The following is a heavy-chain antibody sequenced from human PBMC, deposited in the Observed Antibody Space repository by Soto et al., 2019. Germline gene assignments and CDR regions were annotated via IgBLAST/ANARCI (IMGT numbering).Heavy chain of an antibody. CDR2: RRYDGSNK. Sequence: QVQVVESGGGVVQPGRSLRLSCAASGFTFSSFGMHWVRHAPGKGLEWGTLRRYDGSNKSYGDSLKGRFTISRDNSRNTVYLKMNRLRADDTAAYYCARVASYYSLRSVDYPSRSGMDVWGQGTKVTVSS. CDR1: GFTFSSFG. D-gene: IGHD3-3*01. J-gene: IGHJ6*02. V-gene: IGHV3-33*01. CDR3: ARVASYYSLRSVDYPSRSGMDV.